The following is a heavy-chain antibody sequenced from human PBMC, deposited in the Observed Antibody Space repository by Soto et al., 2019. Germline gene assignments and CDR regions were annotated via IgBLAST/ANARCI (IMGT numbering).Heavy chain of an antibody. CDR3: ARHRPYEVYDILTGYPDY. CDR1: GGSISSSSYY. J-gene: IGHJ4*02. CDR2: IYYSGST. Sequence: PSETLSLTCTVSGGSISSSSYYWGWIRQPPGKGLEWICSIYYSGSTYYNPSLKSRVTISVDTSKNQFSLKLSSVTAADTAVYYCARHRPYEVYDILTGYPDYWGQGTLVTVSS. V-gene: IGHV4-39*01. D-gene: IGHD3-9*01.